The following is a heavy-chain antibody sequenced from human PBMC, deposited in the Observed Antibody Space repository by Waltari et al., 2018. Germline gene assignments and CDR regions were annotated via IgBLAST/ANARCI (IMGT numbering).Heavy chain of an antibody. CDR1: GGTFSSYA. CDR2: IIPILGIA. Sequence: QVQLVQSGAEVKKPGSSVKVSCKASGGTFSSYAISWVRQAPGQGLEWMGGIIPILGIANYAQKFQGRVTITADKSTSTAYMELSSLRSEDTAVYYCAREGSNYYGSGNYYYYYMDVWGKGTTVTVSS. V-gene: IGHV1-69*10. CDR3: AREGSNYYGSGNYYYYYMDV. D-gene: IGHD3-10*01. J-gene: IGHJ6*03.